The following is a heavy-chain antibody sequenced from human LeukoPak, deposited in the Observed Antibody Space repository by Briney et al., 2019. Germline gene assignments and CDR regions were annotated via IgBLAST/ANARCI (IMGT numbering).Heavy chain of an antibody. Sequence: GGSLRLSCAASGFTFSSYEMNWVRQAPGKGLVWVSRIKTDGSSTNYADSVKGRFTISRDNAKNTLYLQMNSLRAEDTAVYYCAKERWELWGQGTLVTVSS. CDR2: IKTDGSST. J-gene: IGHJ4*02. D-gene: IGHD1-26*01. CDR1: GFTFSSYE. CDR3: AKERWEL. V-gene: IGHV3-74*01.